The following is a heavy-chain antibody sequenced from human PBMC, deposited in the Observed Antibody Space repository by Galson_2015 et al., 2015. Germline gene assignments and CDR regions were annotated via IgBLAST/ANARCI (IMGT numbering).Heavy chain of an antibody. D-gene: IGHD6-13*01. V-gene: IGHV3-21*01. Sequence: SLRLSCAASGFTFSSYSMNWVRQAPGKGLEWVSSISSSSSYIYYADSVKGRFTISRDNAKNSLYLQMNSLRAEDTAVYYCARPGTDSSSWYFGSSIRYGTDVWGQGTTVTVSS. CDR3: ARPGTDSSSWYFGSSIRYGTDV. J-gene: IGHJ6*02. CDR2: ISSSSSYI. CDR1: GFTFSSYS.